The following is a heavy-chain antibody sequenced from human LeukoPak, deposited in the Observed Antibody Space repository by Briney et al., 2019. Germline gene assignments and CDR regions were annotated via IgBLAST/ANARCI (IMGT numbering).Heavy chain of an antibody. CDR3: ATHTQYYAFDI. V-gene: IGHV1-69*06. Sequence: SVKVSCKASGGTFSSYAISWVRQAPGQGLEWMGGIIPIFGTANYAQKFQGRVTITADKSTSTAYMELSSLRSEDTAVYYCATHTQYYAFDIWGQGTMVTVSS. D-gene: IGHD2/OR15-2a*01. CDR2: IIPIFGTA. CDR1: GGTFSSYA. J-gene: IGHJ3*02.